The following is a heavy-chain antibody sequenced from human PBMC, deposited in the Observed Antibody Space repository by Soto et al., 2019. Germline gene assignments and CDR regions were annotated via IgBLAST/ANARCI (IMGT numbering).Heavy chain of an antibody. CDR3: ARHGYNYGGGYFDY. V-gene: IGHV3-66*04. Sequence: EVQLVESGGGLVQPGGSLRLSCAASGVTVSSNYMSWVRQAPGKGLEWVSVIYSGGSTYYADSVKGRFTISRDNSKNALYLQMNGLRAEARPVYYCARHGYNYGGGYFDYWGQGPLVNVSS. J-gene: IGHJ4*02. CDR1: GVTVSSNY. D-gene: IGHD5-18*01. CDR2: IYSGGST.